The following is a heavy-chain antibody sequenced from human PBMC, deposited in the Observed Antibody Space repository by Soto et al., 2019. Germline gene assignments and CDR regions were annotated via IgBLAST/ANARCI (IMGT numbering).Heavy chain of an antibody. D-gene: IGHD6-13*01. CDR2: ISSSSSTI. CDR1: GFTLSSYS. CDR3: ARDSSWYGYYYYGMDV. V-gene: IGHV3-48*02. Sequence: GGSLRLSCAASGFTLSSYSMNWVRQAPGKGLEWVSYISSSSSTIYYADSVKGRFTISRDNAKNSLYLQMNSLRDEDTAVYYCARDSSWYGYYYYGMDVWGQGTTVTVSS. J-gene: IGHJ6*02.